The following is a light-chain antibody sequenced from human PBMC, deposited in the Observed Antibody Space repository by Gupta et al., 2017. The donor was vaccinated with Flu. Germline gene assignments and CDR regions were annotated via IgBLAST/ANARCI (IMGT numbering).Light chain of an antibody. J-gene: IGLJ3*02. V-gene: IGLV2-14*01. CDR1: SSDVGHYNY. Sequence: QSALTQPASVSGSPGQPITISCTRTSSDVGHYNYVSWYQQHPGKVPKLMIYEVTDRPSGVSNRFSGSKSGNTASLTISGLQAEDEADYFCASYTTTSTWVFGGGTKLTVL. CDR2: EVT. CDR3: ASYTTTSTWV.